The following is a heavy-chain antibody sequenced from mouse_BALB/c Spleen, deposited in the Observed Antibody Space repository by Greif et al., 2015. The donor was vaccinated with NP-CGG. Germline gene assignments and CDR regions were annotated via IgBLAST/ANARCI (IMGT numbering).Heavy chain of an antibody. V-gene: IGHV2-9*02. J-gene: IGHJ2*01. D-gene: IGHD3-3*01. CDR1: GFSLTSYG. CDR3: ARGAGPFDY. Sequence: VNVVESGPGLVAPSQSLSITCTVSGFSLTSYGVHWIRQPPGKGLERLGVIWAGGSTNYNSALMSRLSISKDNSKSQVFLKMNSLQTDDTAMYYCARGAGPFDYWGQGTTLTVSS. CDR2: IWAGGST.